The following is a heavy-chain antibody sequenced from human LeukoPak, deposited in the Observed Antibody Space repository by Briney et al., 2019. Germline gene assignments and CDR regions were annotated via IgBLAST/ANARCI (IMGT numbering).Heavy chain of an antibody. Sequence: PGGSLRLSCAASGFTFSSYAMSWVRQAPGKGLEWVSAISGSGGSTYYADSVKGRFTISRDNSKNMLYLQMNSLRAEDTAVYYCAKSRESNRYYYYGMDVWGQGTTVTVSS. CDR3: AKSRESNRYYYYGMDV. V-gene: IGHV3-23*01. D-gene: IGHD3-10*01. CDR1: GFTFSSYA. CDR2: ISGSGGST. J-gene: IGHJ6*02.